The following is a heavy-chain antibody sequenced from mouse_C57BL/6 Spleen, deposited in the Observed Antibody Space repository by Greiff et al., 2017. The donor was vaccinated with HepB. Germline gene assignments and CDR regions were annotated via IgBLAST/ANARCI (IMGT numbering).Heavy chain of an antibody. CDR2: IDPSDSYT. Sequence: QVQLQQPGAELVKPGASVKLSCKASGYTFTSYWMQWVKQRPGQGLEWIGEIDPSDSYTNYNQKFKGKATLTVDTSSSTAYMQLSSLTSKDSAVYYCARSQLDYWGQGTTLTVSS. V-gene: IGHV1-50*01. J-gene: IGHJ2*01. CDR3: ARSQLDY. CDR1: GYTFTSYW.